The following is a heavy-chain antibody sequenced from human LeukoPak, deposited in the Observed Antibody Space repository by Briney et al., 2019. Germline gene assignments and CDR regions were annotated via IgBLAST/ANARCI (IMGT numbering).Heavy chain of an antibody. Sequence: ASVKVSCTASGGTFSSYAISWVRQAPGQGLEWMGGIIPIFGTANYAQKFQGRVTITADESTSTAYMELSSLRSEDTAVYYCARSCSSGWHPEGLYYYYYMDVWGKGTTVTVSS. D-gene: IGHD6-19*01. CDR3: ARSCSSGWHPEGLYYYYYMDV. V-gene: IGHV1-69*01. CDR2: IIPIFGTA. J-gene: IGHJ6*03. CDR1: GGTFSSYA.